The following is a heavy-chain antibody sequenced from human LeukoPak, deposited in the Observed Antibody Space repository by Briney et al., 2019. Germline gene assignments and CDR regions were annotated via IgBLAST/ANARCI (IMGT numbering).Heavy chain of an antibody. CDR1: GFTFSDYN. Sequence: GGSLRLSCAVSGFTFSDYNMNWVRQSPEKGLEWVSSITSGTTYIYYADSVRGRFTLSRDNAKNSLYLQMNSLRAEDTAVYYCAREGTREFSDYWGQGTLVTVSS. J-gene: IGHJ4*02. V-gene: IGHV3-21*01. CDR3: AREGTREFSDY. CDR2: ITSGTTYI. D-gene: IGHD1/OR15-1a*01.